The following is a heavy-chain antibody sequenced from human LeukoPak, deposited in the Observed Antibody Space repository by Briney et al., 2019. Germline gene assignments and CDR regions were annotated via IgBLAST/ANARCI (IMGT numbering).Heavy chain of an antibody. J-gene: IGHJ4*02. V-gene: IGHV3-23*01. Sequence: PGGSLRLSCAGSGFTFSNYAMSWVRQAPGKGLKWVSDISGSGGRTYYADSVKGRFTISRDNSKNTLYLQMNSLRDEDTAVYYCAKDKRDTAMVEYYFDYWGQGTLVTVSS. CDR1: GFTFSNYA. CDR3: AKDKRDTAMVEYYFDY. CDR2: ISGSGGRT. D-gene: IGHD5-18*01.